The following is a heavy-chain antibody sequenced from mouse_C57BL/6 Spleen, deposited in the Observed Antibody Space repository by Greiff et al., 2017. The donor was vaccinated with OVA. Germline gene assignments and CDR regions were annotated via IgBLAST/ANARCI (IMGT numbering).Heavy chain of an antibody. D-gene: IGHD4-1*01. CDR3: ARNWEDY. V-gene: IGHV1-50*01. CDR1: GYTFTSYW. Sequence: QVQLQQPGAELVKPGASVKLSCKASGYTFTSYWMQWVKQRPGQGLEWIGEIDPSDSDTNYNQKFKGKATLTVDTSSSTAYMQLSSLTSEDSAVYYCARNWEDYWGQGTTLTVSS. J-gene: IGHJ2*01. CDR2: IDPSDSDT.